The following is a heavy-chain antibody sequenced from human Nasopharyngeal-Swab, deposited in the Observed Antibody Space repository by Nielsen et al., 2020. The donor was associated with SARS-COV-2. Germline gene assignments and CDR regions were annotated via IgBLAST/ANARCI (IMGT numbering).Heavy chain of an antibody. CDR3: ERHHISYCSGGSCYPNWFDP. D-gene: IGHD2-15*01. CDR1: GGSISSSSYY. CDR2: IYYSGST. Sequence: SETLSLTCTVSGGSISSSSYYWGWIRQPPGKGLEWIGSIYYSGSTYYNPSLKSRVTISVDTSNNQFSLKLRSVAAADTAVYYCERHHISYCSGGSCYPNWFDPWGQGTLVTVSS. V-gene: IGHV4-39*01. J-gene: IGHJ5*02.